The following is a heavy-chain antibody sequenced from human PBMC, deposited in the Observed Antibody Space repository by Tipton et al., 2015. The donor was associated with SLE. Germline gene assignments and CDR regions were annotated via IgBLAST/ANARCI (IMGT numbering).Heavy chain of an antibody. Sequence: TLSLTCTVSGYSISSGYYWGWIRQPPGKGLEWIGSIYHSGSTYYNPSLKSRVTISVDTSKNQFSLKLSSVTAADTAVYYCARGGTTLWSLGYYWGQGTLVTVSS. D-gene: IGHD1-1*01. J-gene: IGHJ4*02. CDR2: IYHSGST. CDR3: ARGGTTLWSLGYY. CDR1: GYSISSGYY. V-gene: IGHV4-38-2*02.